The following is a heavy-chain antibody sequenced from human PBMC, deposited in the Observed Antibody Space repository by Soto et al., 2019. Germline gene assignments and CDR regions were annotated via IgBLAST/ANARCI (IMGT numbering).Heavy chain of an antibody. J-gene: IGHJ4*02. CDR2: IDPSDSYT. V-gene: IGHV5-10-1*01. CDR1: GYSFTSYW. Sequence: GESLKISWKGSGYSFTSYWISLVRQMPGKGLEWMGRIDPSDSYTNYSPSFQGHVTISADKSISTAYLQWSSLKASDTAMYYCAITGYGDRIDYWGQGTLVTVSS. CDR3: AITGYGDRIDY. D-gene: IGHD4-17*01.